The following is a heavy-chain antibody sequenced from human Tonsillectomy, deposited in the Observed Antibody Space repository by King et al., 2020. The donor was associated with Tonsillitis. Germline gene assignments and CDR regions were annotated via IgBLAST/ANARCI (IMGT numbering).Heavy chain of an antibody. CDR1: GFTFSDYG. J-gene: IGHJ4*02. CDR3: ARLYNRSNY. D-gene: IGHD1-14*01. Sequence: VQLVESGGGVVQPGRSLRLSCAASGFTFSDYGIHWVRQAPGKGLEWVAVISYDGSNQYYADSVEGRFTISRDNSKNTLSLQMNSLRTEDTAVYYCARLYNRSNYWGQGTLVTVSS. V-gene: IGHV3-30*03. CDR2: ISYDGSNQ.